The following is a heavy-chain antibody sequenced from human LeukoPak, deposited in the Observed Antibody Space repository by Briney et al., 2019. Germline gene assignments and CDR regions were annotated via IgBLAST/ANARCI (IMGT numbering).Heavy chain of an antibody. CDR3: ARRGEGYNFAY. CDR2: INPNSGGT. Sequence: ASAKVSCKASGYTFTDYYLHWVRQAPGQGPEWMGWINPNSGGTKYAQKFQGRVTMTRDTSISTAYMELSSLRSDDTAVYYCARRGEGYNFAYWGQGTLVTVSS. CDR1: GYTFTDYY. D-gene: IGHD5-24*01. V-gene: IGHV1-2*02. J-gene: IGHJ4*02.